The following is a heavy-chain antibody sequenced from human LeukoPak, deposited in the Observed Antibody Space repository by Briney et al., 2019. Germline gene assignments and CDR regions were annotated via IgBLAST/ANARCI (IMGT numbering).Heavy chain of an antibody. V-gene: IGHV3-48*03. Sequence: GVSLRLFCAASGFIFSSYEMNCVRQASGKGLEWVLYISSSSSTIYYADSVKGRFTISRDNAKNSLYLQMNSLRAEDTAVYYCARADCSGGSCPYGMDVWGQGTTVTVSS. J-gene: IGHJ6*02. CDR1: GFIFSSYE. CDR3: ARADCSGGSCPYGMDV. D-gene: IGHD2-15*01. CDR2: ISSSSSTI.